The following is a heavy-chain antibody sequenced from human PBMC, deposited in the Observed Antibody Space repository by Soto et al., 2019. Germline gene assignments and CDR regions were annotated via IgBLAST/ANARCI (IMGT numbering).Heavy chain of an antibody. J-gene: IGHJ4*02. CDR1: GFTFSSYA. CDR3: ARSLGPPAMVSFDY. D-gene: IGHD5-18*01. V-gene: IGHV3-23*01. CDR2: ISGSGGST. Sequence: GGSLRLSCAASGFTFSSYAMSWVRQAPGKGLEWVSAISGSGGSTYYADSVRGRFTISRDNSKNTLYLQMNSLRAEDTDVYYCARSLGPPAMVSFDYWGQGTLVTVSS.